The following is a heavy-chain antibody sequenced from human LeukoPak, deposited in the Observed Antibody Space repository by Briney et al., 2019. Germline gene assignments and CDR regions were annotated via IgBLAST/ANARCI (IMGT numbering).Heavy chain of an antibody. J-gene: IGHJ4*01. CDR3: ARDSILGTTADY. D-gene: IGHD1-14*01. CDR1: GGSTSSSSYY. CDR2: IYYSGST. Sequence: SETLSLTCTVSGGSTSSSSYYWGWIRQPPGKGLEWIGSIYYSGSTYYNPSLKSRVTISVDTSKNQFSLKLSSVTAADTAVYYCARDSILGTTADYWGHGTLVTVSS. V-gene: IGHV4-39*07.